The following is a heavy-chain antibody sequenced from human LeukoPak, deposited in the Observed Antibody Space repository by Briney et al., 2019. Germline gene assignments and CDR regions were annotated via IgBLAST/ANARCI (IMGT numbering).Heavy chain of an antibody. Sequence: SETLSLTCAVYGGSFSGYYWSWIRQPPGKGLERIGEINHSGSTNYNPSLKSRVTISVDTSKNQFSLKLSSVTAADTAVYYCARVLRYCSSTSCYRNWFDPWGQGTLVTVSS. J-gene: IGHJ5*02. V-gene: IGHV4-34*01. CDR2: INHSGST. CDR1: GGSFSGYY. CDR3: ARVLRYCSSTSCYRNWFDP. D-gene: IGHD2-2*01.